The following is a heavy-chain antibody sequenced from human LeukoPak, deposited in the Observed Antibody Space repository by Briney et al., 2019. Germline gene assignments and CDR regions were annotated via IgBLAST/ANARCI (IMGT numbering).Heavy chain of an antibody. Sequence: GGSLRLSCAASGFTFSSYSMNWVRQAPGKGLEWVSSISSSSSYIYYADSVKGRFTISRDDAKNLLSLQMISLRVEDTAVYYCARAGPRRDGYSSDYWGQGTLVTVSS. CDR3: ARAGPRRDGYSSDY. CDR2: ISSSSSYI. D-gene: IGHD5-24*01. CDR1: GFTFSSYS. V-gene: IGHV3-21*01. J-gene: IGHJ4*02.